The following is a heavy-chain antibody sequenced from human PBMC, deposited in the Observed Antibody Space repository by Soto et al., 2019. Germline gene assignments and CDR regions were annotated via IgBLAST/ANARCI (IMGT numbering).Heavy chain of an antibody. Sequence: PETLSLTCTLSGGSISSYSWNWIRQPPGKGLEWIGYIYYSGSTYYNPSLKSRVTISVDTSRKELSLRLSSVTAADTAVYYCATIPIVGTKPYFVDYWGQGTLVTVSS. D-gene: IGHD1-1*01. CDR1: GGSISSYS. V-gene: IGHV4-59*04. CDR2: IYYSGST. CDR3: ATIPIVGTKPYFVDY. J-gene: IGHJ4*02.